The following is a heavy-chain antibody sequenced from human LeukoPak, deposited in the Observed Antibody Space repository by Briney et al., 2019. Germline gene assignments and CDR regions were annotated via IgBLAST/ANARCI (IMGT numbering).Heavy chain of an antibody. CDR1: GGSISSYY. Sequence: SETLSLTCSVSGGSISSYYWSWIRQPPGKGQEWIGYIYYSGSTNYNPSLKSRVTISVDTSKNQFSLKLSSVTAADTAVYYCARKRITMVRGHNWFDPWGQGTLVTISS. D-gene: IGHD3-10*01. J-gene: IGHJ5*02. V-gene: IGHV4-59*01. CDR3: ARKRITMVRGHNWFDP. CDR2: IYYSGST.